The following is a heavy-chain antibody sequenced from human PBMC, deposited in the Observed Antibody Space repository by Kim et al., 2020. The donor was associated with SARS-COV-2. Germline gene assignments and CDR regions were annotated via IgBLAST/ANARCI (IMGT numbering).Heavy chain of an antibody. V-gene: IGHV4-39*01. CDR1: GGSISSSSYY. Sequence: SETLSLTCTVSGGSISSSSYYWGWIRQPPGKGLEWIGSIYYSGSTYYNPSLESRVTISVDTSKNQFSLKLSSVTAADTAVYYCARLSREACYWGQGTLVTVSS. CDR3: ARLSREACY. CDR2: IYYSGST. J-gene: IGHJ4*02.